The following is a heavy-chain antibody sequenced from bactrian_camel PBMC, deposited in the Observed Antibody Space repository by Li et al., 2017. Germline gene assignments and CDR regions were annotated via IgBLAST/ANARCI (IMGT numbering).Heavy chain of an antibody. V-gene: IGHV3S1*01. CDR2: IYTGGGST. Sequence: HVQLVESGGGSVQAGGSLRLSCAASGYTYRHNCMAWFRQAPGKGREGVAAIYTGGGSTFYANSVKGRFTITRDKAKNTLFLQMTAVEGGDTAMYYCAATGSWEICTTAALSLSSMEAWGEGTQVTVS. CDR3: AATGSWEICTTAALSLSSMEA. D-gene: IGHD1*01. CDR1: GYTYRHNC. J-gene: IGHJ6*01.